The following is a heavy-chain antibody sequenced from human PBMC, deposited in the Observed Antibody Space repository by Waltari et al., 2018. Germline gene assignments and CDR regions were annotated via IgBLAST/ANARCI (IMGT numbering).Heavy chain of an antibody. D-gene: IGHD1-26*01. Sequence: QVQLVQSGAEVKKPGASVKVSCKVSGYTLTELSMHWVRQAPGKGLEWMGGFDPEEGETIYAQKFQDRVTMNEDTSTDTAYMELSSLRSEDTAVYYCATVRLGATPGYYYGMDVWGQGTTVTVSS. V-gene: IGHV1-24*01. CDR2: FDPEEGET. J-gene: IGHJ6*02. CDR3: ATVRLGATPGYYYGMDV. CDR1: GYTLTELS.